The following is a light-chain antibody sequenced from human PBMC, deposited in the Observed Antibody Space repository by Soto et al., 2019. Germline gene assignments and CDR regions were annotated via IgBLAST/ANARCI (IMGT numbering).Light chain of an antibody. CDR1: QRVGTY. J-gene: IGKJ1*01. CDR3: QQSYSNPRT. CDR2: GVS. V-gene: IGKV1-39*01. Sequence: DIQMTQSPSSVSASVGDKVTITSRASQRVGTYLNWYRQKTGKPPNIFIYGVSSLPSGVPSRFSGSGSETDFTLTISSLQPEDFETYYCQQSYSNPRTFGQGTKVDIK.